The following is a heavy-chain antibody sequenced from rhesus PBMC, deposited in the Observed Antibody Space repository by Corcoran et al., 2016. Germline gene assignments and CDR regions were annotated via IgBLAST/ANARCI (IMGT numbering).Heavy chain of an antibody. CDR1: GGSLSSNY. V-gene: IGHV4S11*01. D-gene: IGHD4-29*01. CDR2: IYGSGSST. J-gene: IGHJ4*01. CDR3: ARVEYGTSYDY. Sequence: QVQLQESGPGLVKPLETLSLTCAVSGGSLSSNYWSWIRQPPGKGLEWIGYIYGSGSSTNYNPSLKSRVTLSVDTSKNQFSLKLSSVTAADTAVYYCARVEYGTSYDYWGQGVLVTVSS.